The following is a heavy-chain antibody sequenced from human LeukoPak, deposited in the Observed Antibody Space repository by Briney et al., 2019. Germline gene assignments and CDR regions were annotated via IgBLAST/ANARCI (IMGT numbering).Heavy chain of an antibody. V-gene: IGHV3-23*01. J-gene: IGHJ5*02. CDR2: ITGTHYTT. D-gene: IGHD4-17*01. CDR3: TKDPNGDYVGAFDP. Sequence: GGSLRLSCAASGFIFSSYGMTWVRQAPGKGLGWVSSITGTHYTTYNTDSVKGRFTISRDNSKNTLYLQMNSLRADDTAVYYCTKDPNGDYVGAFDPWGQGTLVTVSS. CDR1: GFIFSSYG.